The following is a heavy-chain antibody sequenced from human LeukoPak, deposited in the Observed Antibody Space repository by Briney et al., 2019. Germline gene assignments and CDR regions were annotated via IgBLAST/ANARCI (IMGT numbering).Heavy chain of an antibody. Sequence: KPSETLSLTCTVSGGSLSSYYWTWIRQSPGKGLEWIGYIYYSGSTNYDPSLKSRVTMSVDTSKNQFSLKLNSVTAADTAVYYCARSGTVTGYLYWGQGILVSVST. CDR1: GGSLSSYY. CDR3: ARSGTVTGYLY. J-gene: IGHJ4*02. V-gene: IGHV4-59*01. CDR2: IYYSGST. D-gene: IGHD3-9*01.